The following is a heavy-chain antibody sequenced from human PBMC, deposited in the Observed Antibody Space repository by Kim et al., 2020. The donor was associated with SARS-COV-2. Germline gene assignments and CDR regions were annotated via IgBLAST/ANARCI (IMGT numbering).Heavy chain of an antibody. J-gene: IGHJ6*02. CDR3: ARARGGGYYYGMDV. V-gene: IGHV3-30*01. Sequence: VNGRFTLSRDNSKNTLYLQMDSLRAEDAAVYYCARARGGGYYYGMDVWGQGTTVTVSS. D-gene: IGHD3-16*01.